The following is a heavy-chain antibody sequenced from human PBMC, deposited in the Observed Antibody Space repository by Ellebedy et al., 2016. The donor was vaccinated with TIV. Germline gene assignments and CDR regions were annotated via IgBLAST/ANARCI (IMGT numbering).Heavy chain of an antibody. CDR1: GFTFSISG. CDR3: SRDGREWSRDC. D-gene: IGHD3-3*01. V-gene: IGHV3-21*06. J-gene: IGHJ4*02. CDR2: VSRGREA. Sequence: GESLKISXGASGFTFSISGMTWVRQRPGKGLEWVATVSRGREAYYADPFKGRFFISRDNDLDSVFLQLNNLRVEDTAVYYCSRDGREWSRDCWGQGTLVTVSS.